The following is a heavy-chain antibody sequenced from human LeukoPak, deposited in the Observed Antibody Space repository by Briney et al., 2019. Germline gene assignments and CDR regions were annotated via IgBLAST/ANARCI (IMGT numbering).Heavy chain of an antibody. Sequence: SETLSLTCTVSGGSISSYYWSWIRQPPGRGLEWIGYIYYGGSTNYNPSLKSRVTISVDTSKNQFSLKLSSVTAADTAVYYCARERVGYCSGGSCRHFDYWGQGTLVTVSS. CDR3: ARERVGYCSGGSCRHFDY. CDR2: IYYGGST. D-gene: IGHD2-15*01. J-gene: IGHJ4*02. CDR1: GGSISSYY. V-gene: IGHV4-59*01.